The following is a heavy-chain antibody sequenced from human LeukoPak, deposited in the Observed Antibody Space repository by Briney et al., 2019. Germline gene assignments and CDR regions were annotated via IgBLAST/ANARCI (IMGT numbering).Heavy chain of an antibody. J-gene: IGHJ1*01. CDR2: ISSSGSTI. D-gene: IGHD6-19*01. Sequence: GGSLRLSCAASGFTVSINYMNWVRQAPGKGPEWISYISSSGSTIYYADSVKGRFTISRDNAKNSLYLQMDSLRAEDTAVYCCARDGTSSGWYDGYLQHWGQGTLVTVSS. V-gene: IGHV3-48*03. CDR3: ARDGTSSGWYDGYLQH. CDR1: GFTVSINY.